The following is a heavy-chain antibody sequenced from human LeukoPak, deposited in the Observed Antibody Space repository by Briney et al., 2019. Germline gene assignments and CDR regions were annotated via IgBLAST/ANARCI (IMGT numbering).Heavy chain of an antibody. Sequence: GGSLRLSCAASGFTSSSYSMNWVRQAPGKGLEWVSYISSSSSYIYYADSVKGRFTISRDNAKNSLYLQMNSLRAEDTAVYYCARGGGYCGGDCYGIDYWGQGTLVTVSS. CDR3: ARGGGYCGGDCYGIDY. CDR2: ISSSSSYI. V-gene: IGHV3-21*05. J-gene: IGHJ4*02. CDR1: GFTSSSYS. D-gene: IGHD2-21*01.